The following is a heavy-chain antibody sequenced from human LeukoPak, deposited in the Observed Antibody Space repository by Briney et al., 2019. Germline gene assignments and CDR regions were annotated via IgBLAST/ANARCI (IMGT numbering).Heavy chain of an antibody. CDR3: ARKAIYGSAAFDI. CDR1: GFTFSRYW. CDR2: INKDGSTT. V-gene: IGHV3-74*01. D-gene: IGHD2-15*01. Sequence: PGGSLRLSCAASGFTFSRYWMQWVRQTPGKGLAWVSRINKDGSTTNYEDSVKGRFTISKDNVKKTVSLQMNILRSEDTAVYYCARKAIYGSAAFDIWGQRTMVTVSS. J-gene: IGHJ3*02.